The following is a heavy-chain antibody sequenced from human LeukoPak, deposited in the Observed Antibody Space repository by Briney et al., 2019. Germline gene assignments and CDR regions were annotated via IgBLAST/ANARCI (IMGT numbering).Heavy chain of an antibody. V-gene: IGHV1-69*05. J-gene: IGHJ6*03. CDR2: IIPIFGTA. CDR1: GDTFSSYA. Sequence: SVKVSCKASGDTFSSYAISWVRQAPGQGLEWMGGIIPIFGTANYAQKFQGRVTITTDESTSTAYMELSSLRSEDTAVYYCARGGSSWLNYYYYMDVWGKGTTVTVSS. CDR3: ARGGSSWLNYYYYMDV. D-gene: IGHD6-13*01.